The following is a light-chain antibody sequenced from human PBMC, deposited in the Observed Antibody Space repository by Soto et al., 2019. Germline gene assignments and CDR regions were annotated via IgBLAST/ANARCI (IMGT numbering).Light chain of an antibody. Sequence: DIQMTQSPSSLSASVGDRVTITCRASQSISNNLNWYQQKPGKAPKLLIYTAASLQSGVPSRFSGSGSGTDFTLTIASLQLEDFATYYCQQSNSLPPTFGQGTKVEIK. CDR1: QSISNN. CDR2: TAA. V-gene: IGKV1-39*01. J-gene: IGKJ1*01. CDR3: QQSNSLPPT.